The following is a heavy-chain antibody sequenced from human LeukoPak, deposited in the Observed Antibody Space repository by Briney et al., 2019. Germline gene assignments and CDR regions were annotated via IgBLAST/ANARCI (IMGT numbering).Heavy chain of an antibody. CDR2: ISSAGSR. Sequence: GGSLRLSCAASGFTFSSYAMSWVRQAPGKGLEWVSAISSAGSRYYADSVKGRFTISRDDSKNTLYLQMNSLRAEDTAVYYCAKKEGSGTYHPFDYWGQGTLVTVSS. CDR1: GFTFSSYA. V-gene: IGHV3-23*01. J-gene: IGHJ4*02. D-gene: IGHD3-10*01. CDR3: AKKEGSGTYHPFDY.